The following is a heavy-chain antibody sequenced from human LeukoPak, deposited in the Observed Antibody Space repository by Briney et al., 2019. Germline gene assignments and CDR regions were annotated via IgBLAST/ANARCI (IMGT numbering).Heavy chain of an antibody. V-gene: IGHV1-2*04. D-gene: IGHD6-13*01. Sequence: GASVKVSCKASGYTFTGYYMHWVRQAPGQGLEWMGWINPNSGGANYAQKFQGWVTMTRDTSISTACMELSRLRSDDTAVYYCARDRDGPAAAGTHFDYWGQGTLVTVSS. CDR2: INPNSGGA. CDR1: GYTFTGYY. CDR3: ARDRDGPAAAGTHFDY. J-gene: IGHJ4*02.